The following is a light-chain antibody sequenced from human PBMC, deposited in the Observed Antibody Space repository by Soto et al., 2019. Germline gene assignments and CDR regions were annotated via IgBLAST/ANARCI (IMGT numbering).Light chain of an antibody. Sequence: EIVMTQSPATLSVSPGGRAPLSCGASQSVSSNLAWYQQKPGQGPRLLIYGASSRATGIPARFSGSGSATEFTLTISSLQSEDFAVYYCQQLRMYPSTFGGGTKVDIK. V-gene: IGKV3-15*01. J-gene: IGKJ4*01. CDR2: GAS. CDR1: QSVSSN. CDR3: QQLRMYPST.